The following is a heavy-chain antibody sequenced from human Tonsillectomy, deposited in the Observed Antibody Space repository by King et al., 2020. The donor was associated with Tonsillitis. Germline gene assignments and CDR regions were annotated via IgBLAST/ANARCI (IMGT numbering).Heavy chain of an antibody. J-gene: IGHJ4*02. CDR1: GFTFSSYA. CDR3: VKGLWRRSFPFNECSSASCYPYYFDY. D-gene: IGHD2-2*01. Sequence: VQLVESGGGLVQPGGSLRLSCSASGFTFSSYAMHWVRQAPGKGLEYVSAISSNGGSTYYADSVKGRFTISRDNSKNTLYLQMSSLRAEDTAVYYCVKGLWRRSFPFNECSSASCYPYYFDYWGQGTLVTVSS. V-gene: IGHV3-64D*06. CDR2: ISSNGGST.